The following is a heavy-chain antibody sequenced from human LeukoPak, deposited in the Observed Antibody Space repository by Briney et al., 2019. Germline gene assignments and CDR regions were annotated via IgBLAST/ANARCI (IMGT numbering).Heavy chain of an antibody. CDR1: AFTFSSYA. J-gene: IGHJ6*04. V-gene: IGHV3-30*04. CDR3: AELGITMIGGV. Sequence: GGSLRLSCAASAFTFSSYAMHWVRQGPGKGLEWVTVISNDGSNKYYADSVKGRFTISRDNSKNTLDLQMNSLRAEDTAVYYCAELGITMIGGVWGKGTTVTISS. CDR2: ISNDGSNK. D-gene: IGHD3-10*02.